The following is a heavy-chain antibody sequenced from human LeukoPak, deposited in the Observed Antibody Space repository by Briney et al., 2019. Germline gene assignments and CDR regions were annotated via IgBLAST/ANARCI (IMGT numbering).Heavy chain of an antibody. CDR2: IIPMFGTA. J-gene: IGHJ6*03. CDR1: GGTFNSYA. D-gene: IGHD5-18*01. CDR3: ARDQGRGYSSGPYYYYYYMDV. V-gene: IGHV1-69*05. Sequence: SVKVSCKASGGTFNSYAISWVRQAPGQGLEWMGGIIPMFGTANYAQKFQGRVTITTDESTSTAYMELSSLRSEDTAMCYCARDQGRGYSSGPYYYYYYMDVWGKGTTVTVSS.